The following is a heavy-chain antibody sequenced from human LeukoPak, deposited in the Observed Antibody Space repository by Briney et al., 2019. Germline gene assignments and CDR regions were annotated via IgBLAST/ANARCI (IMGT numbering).Heavy chain of an antibody. J-gene: IGHJ4*02. CDR3: ARDSPADYSNYVAY. D-gene: IGHD4-11*01. CDR1: GYTFTGYY. Sequence: ASVKVSCKASGYTFTGYYMHWVRQAPGQGLEGMGWINPNSGGTNYAQKFQGRVTMTRDTSISTAYMELSRLRSDDTAVYYCARDSPADYSNYVAYWGQGTLVTVSS. V-gene: IGHV1-2*02. CDR2: INPNSGGT.